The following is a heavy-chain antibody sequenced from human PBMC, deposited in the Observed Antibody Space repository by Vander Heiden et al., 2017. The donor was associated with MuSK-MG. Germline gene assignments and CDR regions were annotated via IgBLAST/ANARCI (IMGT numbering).Heavy chain of an antibody. Sequence: QVQLQESGPGLVKPSETLSLTCTVSGGSISSYYWSWIRQPPGKGLEWIGYIYYSGSTNYNPSLKRRVTISVDTSKNQFSLKLSSVTAAETAVYYCARGYYDFWSGHRGDAFDIWGQGTMVTVSS. CDR3: ARGYYDFWSGHRGDAFDI. D-gene: IGHD3-3*01. CDR2: IYYSGST. V-gene: IGHV4-59*01. CDR1: GGSISSYY. J-gene: IGHJ3*02.